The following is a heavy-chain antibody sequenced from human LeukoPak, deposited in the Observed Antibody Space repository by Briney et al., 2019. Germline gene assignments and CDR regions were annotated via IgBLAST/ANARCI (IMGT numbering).Heavy chain of an antibody. J-gene: IGHJ4*02. CDR1: GFTFSSYA. D-gene: IGHD3-9*01. Sequence: GGSLRLSCAASGFTFSSYAMSWVRQAPGKGLEWVSAISGSGGSTYYADSVKGRFTISRDNSKNTLYLQMNSLRAEDTAVYYCAKDRYYDILTGTLFDYWGQGTLVTVSS. CDR3: AKDRYYDILTGTLFDY. V-gene: IGHV3-23*01. CDR2: ISGSGGST.